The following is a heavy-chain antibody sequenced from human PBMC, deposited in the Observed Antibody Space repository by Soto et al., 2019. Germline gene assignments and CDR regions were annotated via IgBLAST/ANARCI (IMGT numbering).Heavy chain of an antibody. V-gene: IGHV3-48*01. CDR2: ISSSSSTI. CDR1: GFTFSSYS. D-gene: IGHD3-3*01. CDR3: ARLYDFWSGYYQPYYYYYMDV. Sequence: EVQLVESGGGLVQPGGSLRLSCAASGFTFSSYSMNWVRQAPGKGLEWVSYISSSSSTIYYADSVKGRFTISRDNAKNSLYLQMNSLRAEDTAVYYCARLYDFWSGYYQPYYYYYMDVWGKGTPVTVSS. J-gene: IGHJ6*03.